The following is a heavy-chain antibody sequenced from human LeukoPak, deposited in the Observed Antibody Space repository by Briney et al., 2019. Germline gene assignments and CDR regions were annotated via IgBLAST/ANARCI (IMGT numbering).Heavy chain of an antibody. CDR2: ITSSSIYK. CDR1: GFTFSRYN. V-gene: IGHV3-21*01. Sequence: GGSLRLSCATSGFTFSRYNMNWVRQAPGKGLEWVSSITSSSIYKYYADSMRGRFTVSRDNAKNSLYLQMNSLRAEDTAVYYCARDLGYSSGPNYWGQGTRVTVSS. CDR3: ARDLGYSSGPNY. J-gene: IGHJ4*02. D-gene: IGHD6-19*01.